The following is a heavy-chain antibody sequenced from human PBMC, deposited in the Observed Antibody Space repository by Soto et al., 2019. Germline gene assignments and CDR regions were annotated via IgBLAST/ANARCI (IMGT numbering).Heavy chain of an antibody. CDR3: ARARYCTNGVCSEIFDY. D-gene: IGHD2-8*01. V-gene: IGHV1-18*01. CDR2: ISTYNGNT. CDR1: GYTFASYG. Sequence: ASVKVSCKASGYTFASYGISWVRQAPGQGLEWMGWISTYNGNTNYAQKLQGRVTMTTDTSTSTAYMELRSLRSDDTAVYYCARARYCTNGVCSEIFDYWGQGTLVTVSS. J-gene: IGHJ4*02.